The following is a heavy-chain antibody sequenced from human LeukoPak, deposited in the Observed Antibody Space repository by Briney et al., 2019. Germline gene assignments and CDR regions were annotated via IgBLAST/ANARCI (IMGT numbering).Heavy chain of an antibody. D-gene: IGHD3-22*01. CDR2: TYYRSKWYN. V-gene: IGHV6-1*01. CDR1: GDSVSSNSAA. CDR3: AREDYYDSSGYYYFDY. Sequence: SQTLSLTCAISGDSVSSNSAAWNWIRQSPSRGLEWLRRTYYRSKWYNDYAVSVKSRITINPDTSKNQFSLQLNSVTPEDTAVYYCAREDYYDSSGYYYFDYWGQGTLVTVSS. J-gene: IGHJ4*02.